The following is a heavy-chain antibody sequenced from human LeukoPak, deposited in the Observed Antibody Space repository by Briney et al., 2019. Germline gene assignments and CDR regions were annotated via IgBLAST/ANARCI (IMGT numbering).Heavy chain of an antibody. D-gene: IGHD3-22*01. J-gene: IGHJ4*02. CDR3: AKDRHYQSNVLDH. V-gene: IGHV3-30*18. Sequence: GGSLRLSCAASGFTFSSYDMHWVRQAPGKGLEWVALISYDGSNEYCADSVKGRFTISRDNSKNTVYLQMNSLTTEDTAVYYCAKDRHYQSNVLDHWGQGTLVTVSS. CDR2: ISYDGSNE. CDR1: GFTFSSYD.